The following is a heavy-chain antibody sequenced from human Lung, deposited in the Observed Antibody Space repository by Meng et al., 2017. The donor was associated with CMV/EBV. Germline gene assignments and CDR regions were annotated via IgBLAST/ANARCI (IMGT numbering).Heavy chain of an antibody. J-gene: IGHJ6*02. CDR1: RFTFSSYE. CDR3: ARDSSGYSYGSHGYYYVIDV. Sequence: GESLKISCAASRFTFSSYEMNWVRQAPGKGLEWVSYISSSGSTINYADSVKGRFTISRSNAKNSLYLQMNSLRAEDTAVYYCARDSSGYSYGSHGYYYVIDVWGQGXTVTVSS. V-gene: IGHV3-48*03. CDR2: ISSSGSTI. D-gene: IGHD5-18*01.